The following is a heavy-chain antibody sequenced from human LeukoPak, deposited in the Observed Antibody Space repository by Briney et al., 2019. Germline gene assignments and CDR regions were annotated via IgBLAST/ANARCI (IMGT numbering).Heavy chain of an antibody. CDR1: GFTFSSYG. CDR2: ISYDGSNK. CDR3: AKFGQQLVPDY. V-gene: IGHV3-30*18. J-gene: IGHJ4*02. Sequence: PGGSLRLSCAASGFTFSSYGMHWVRQAPGKGLEWVAVISYDGSNKYYADSVKGRFTLSRDNSKNTLYLQMNSPRAEDRAVYYCAKFGQQLVPDYWGQGTLVTVSS. D-gene: IGHD6-13*01.